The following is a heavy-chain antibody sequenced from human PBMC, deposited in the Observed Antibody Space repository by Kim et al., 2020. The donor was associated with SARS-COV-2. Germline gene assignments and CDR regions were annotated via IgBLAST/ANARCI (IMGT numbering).Heavy chain of an antibody. D-gene: IGHD3-16*02. V-gene: IGHV1-69*13. J-gene: IGHJ4*02. CDR3: ARDRDYVWGSYRSLDY. Sequence: SVKVSCKASGGTFSSYAISWVRQAPGQGLEWMGGIIPIFGTANYAQKFQGRVTITADESTSTAYMELSSLRSEDTAVYYCARDRDYVWGSYRSLDYWGQGTLVTVSS. CDR1: GGTFSSYA. CDR2: IIPIFGTA.